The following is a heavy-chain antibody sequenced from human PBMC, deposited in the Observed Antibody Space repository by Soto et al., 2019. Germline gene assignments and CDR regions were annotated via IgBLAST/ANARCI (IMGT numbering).Heavy chain of an antibody. V-gene: IGHV4-61*01. CDR1: GGSVSSGSYY. J-gene: IGHJ4*02. CDR3: ARDGIHLFDY. Sequence: SETLSLTCTVSGGSVSSGSYYWSWIRQPPGKGLEWIGYIYYSGSTNYNPSLKSRVTISVDTSKNQFSLKLSSVTAADTAVYYCARDGIHLFDYWGQGTPVTVSS. CDR2: IYYSGST. D-gene: IGHD1-20*01.